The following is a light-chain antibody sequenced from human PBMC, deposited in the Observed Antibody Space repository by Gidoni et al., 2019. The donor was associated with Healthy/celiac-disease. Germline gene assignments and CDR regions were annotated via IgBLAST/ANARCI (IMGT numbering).Light chain of an antibody. CDR3: MQALQTPWT. CDR1: QNLLHSNGYNY. Sequence: DIVLPQSPLSLPVTPGEPASISCRSSQNLLHSNGYNYLDWYLQKPGQSPQLLIYLGSNRASGVPDRFSGSVSGTDFTLKISRVEAEDVGVYYCMQALQTPWTFGQGTKVESK. CDR2: LGS. V-gene: IGKV2-28*01. J-gene: IGKJ1*01.